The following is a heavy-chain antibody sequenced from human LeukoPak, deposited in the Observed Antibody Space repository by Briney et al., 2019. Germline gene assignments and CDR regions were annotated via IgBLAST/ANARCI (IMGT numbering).Heavy chain of an antibody. CDR3: ARGEGGYDPFDY. CDR1: GGTFSSYA. D-gene: IGHD5-12*01. CDR2: IIPILGTA. V-gene: IGHV1-69*11. J-gene: IGHJ4*02. Sequence: GASVKVSCKASGGTFSSYAISWVRQAPGQGLEWMGRIIPILGTANYAQKFQGRVTITTDESTSTAYMELSSLRSEDTAVYYCARGEGGYDPFDYWGQGTLVTVSS.